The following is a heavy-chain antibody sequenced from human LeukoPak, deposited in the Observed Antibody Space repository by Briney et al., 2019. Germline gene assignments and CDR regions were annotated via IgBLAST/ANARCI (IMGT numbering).Heavy chain of an antibody. V-gene: IGHV4-59*08. J-gene: IGHJ4*02. CDR2: IYYKGNT. D-gene: IGHD6-19*01. Sequence: SESLSLTCTVSGGSINSHYWSWIRQPPGKGLEWIGDIYYKGNTNYNPSLKSRVTISVDTSKNHLSLKLTSVLAADTAIYYCVRRDNTGWNYFDYWGQGILVTVSS. CDR3: VRRDNTGWNYFDY. CDR1: GGSINSHY.